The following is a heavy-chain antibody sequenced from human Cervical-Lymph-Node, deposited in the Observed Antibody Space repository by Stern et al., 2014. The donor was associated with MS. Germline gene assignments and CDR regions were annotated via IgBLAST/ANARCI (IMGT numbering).Heavy chain of an antibody. D-gene: IGHD3-9*01. Sequence: MQLVESGGGVVHPGRSLRLSCAASGFMFNSYAMHWVRQAPGKGLEWMAVISYDGKTTFYADSVKGRFTISRDNSQNTLYLQMNGLRAEDTALYHCAKDDWDLPTFLDSWGQGTLVTVSS. CDR3: AKDDWDLPTFLDS. CDR2: ISYDGKTT. V-gene: IGHV3-30*18. J-gene: IGHJ4*02. CDR1: GFMFNSYA.